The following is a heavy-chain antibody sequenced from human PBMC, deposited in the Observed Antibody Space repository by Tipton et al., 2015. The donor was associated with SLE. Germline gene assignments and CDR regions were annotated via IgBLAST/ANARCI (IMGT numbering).Heavy chain of an antibody. V-gene: IGHV4-59*08. D-gene: IGHD1-26*01. CDR2: IYYSGST. J-gene: IGHJ3*02. CDR3: AWSRDAFDI. Sequence: TLSLTCTVSGGSISSYYWSWIRQPPGKGLEWIGYIYYSGSTNYNPSLKSRVTISVDTSKNQFSLKLSSVTAADTAVYYCAWSRDAFDIRGRGTMVTVSS. CDR1: GGSISSYY.